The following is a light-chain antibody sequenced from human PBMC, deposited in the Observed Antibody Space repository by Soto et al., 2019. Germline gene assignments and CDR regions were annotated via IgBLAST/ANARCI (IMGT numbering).Light chain of an antibody. Sequence: QSVLTQPPSVSAAPGQKVIISCSGGTSNIGNNFACWYQHLPGTAPKLLIYEDDKRASGIPDRLSGSRSGTSATLGITGLRTGDEADYYCGTWVSRLNVHVFGTGTKVTVL. CDR2: EDD. CDR3: GTWVSRLNVHV. J-gene: IGLJ1*01. V-gene: IGLV1-51*02. CDR1: TSNIGNNF.